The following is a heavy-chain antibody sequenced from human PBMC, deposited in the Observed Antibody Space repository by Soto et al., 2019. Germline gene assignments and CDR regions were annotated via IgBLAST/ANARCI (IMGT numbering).Heavy chain of an antibody. J-gene: IGHJ6*03. CDR2: ISSGSNYI. D-gene: IGHD2-2*02. V-gene: IGHV3-21*01. CDR1: GFTFSNYT. CDR3: ARGIYCTLDICYTGYYCMDV. Sequence: DVQLVESGGGLVKPGGSLRLSCTVSGFTFSNYTMDWVRQAPGKGLEWVSSISSGSNYIYYADSVKGRCTISRDNAKNSLYLQRNSLRAEDTAVFYCARGIYCTLDICYTGYYCMDVWGKGTTVTVSS.